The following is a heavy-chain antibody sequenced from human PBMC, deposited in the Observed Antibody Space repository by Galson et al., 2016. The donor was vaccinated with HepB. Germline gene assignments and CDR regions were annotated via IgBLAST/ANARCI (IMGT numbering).Heavy chain of an antibody. CDR1: GSIIGHY. Sequence: GSIIGHYWSWIRQPPGKGLEWIGYISYTGTTNYNPSLKSRVTISLDTSKNQFSMKLSSVTAADTALYYCARGVSGFGYWGQGTLVTVSS. CDR2: ISYTGTT. V-gene: IGHV4-59*11. D-gene: IGHD6-19*01. J-gene: IGHJ4*02. CDR3: ARGVSGFGY.